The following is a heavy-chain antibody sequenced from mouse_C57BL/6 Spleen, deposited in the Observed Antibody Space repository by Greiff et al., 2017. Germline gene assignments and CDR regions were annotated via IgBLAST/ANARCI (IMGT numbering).Heavy chain of an antibody. Sequence: EVHLVESEGGLVQPGSSMKLSCTASGFTFSDYYMAWVRQVPEMGLEWVANINYDGSSTYYLDSLKSRFIISRDNAKNIVYLQMSSLKSEDTATYYCAKGGWDEDFDYWGQGTTLTVSS. CDR1: GFTFSDYY. CDR3: AKGGWDEDFDY. V-gene: IGHV5-16*01. CDR2: INYDGSST. J-gene: IGHJ2*01. D-gene: IGHD2-3*01.